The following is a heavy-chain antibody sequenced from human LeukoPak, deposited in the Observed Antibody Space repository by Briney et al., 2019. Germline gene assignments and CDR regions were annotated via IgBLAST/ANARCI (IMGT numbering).Heavy chain of an antibody. CDR3: ARDWCSGGRCFSSFDF. CDR2: IWYDGSNK. D-gene: IGHD2-15*01. CDR1: GFTFSSYG. J-gene: IGHJ4*02. V-gene: IGHV3-33*01. Sequence: GGSLRLSCAASGFTFSSYGIHWVRQAPGKGLEWVAVIWYDGSNKYYADSVKGRFTISRDNSKNTLSLQMNSLRAEDTAVYYCARDWCSGGRCFSSFDFWGQGTLVTVCS.